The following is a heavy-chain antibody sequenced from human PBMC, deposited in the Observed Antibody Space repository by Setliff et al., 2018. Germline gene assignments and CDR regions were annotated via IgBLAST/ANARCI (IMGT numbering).Heavy chain of an antibody. V-gene: IGHV4-39*07. Sequence: SETLSLTCTVSGGSISSSSYYWGWIRQPPGKGLEWIGSIYYSGSTYYNPSLKSRVTISVDTSKNQFSLKLSSVTAADTAVYYCARVKIAILPAAIDYWGQGTLVTVSS. CDR1: GGSISSSSYY. D-gene: IGHD2-2*01. CDR2: IYYSGST. J-gene: IGHJ4*02. CDR3: ARVKIAILPAAIDY.